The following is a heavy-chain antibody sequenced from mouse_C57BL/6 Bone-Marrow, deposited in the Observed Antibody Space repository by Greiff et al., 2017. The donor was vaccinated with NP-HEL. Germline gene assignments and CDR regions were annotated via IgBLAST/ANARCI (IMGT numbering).Heavy chain of an antibody. CDR2: IDPSDSYT. Sequence: QVQLQQPGAELVRPGTSVKLSCKASGYTFTSYWMHWVQQRPGQGLEWIGVIDPSDSYTNYNQKFKGKATLTVDTSSSTAYMQLSSLTSEDSAVYYCARVAGLGKKDYWGQGTTLTVSS. D-gene: IGHD2-2*01. CDR1: GYTFTSYW. J-gene: IGHJ2*01. CDR3: ARVAGLGKKDY. V-gene: IGHV1-59*01.